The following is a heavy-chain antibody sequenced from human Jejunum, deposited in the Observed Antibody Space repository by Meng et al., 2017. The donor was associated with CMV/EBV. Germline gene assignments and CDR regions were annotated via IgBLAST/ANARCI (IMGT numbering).Heavy chain of an antibody. J-gene: IGHJ4*02. Sequence: GFTLSSHWVDWVRQGPGKGLVWVSRINGAGSDISYADSVKGRFTISRDNAENTLYLQMNSLRAEDMAVYYCVRAGSGNAYGLFDYWGQGTLVTVSS. CDR2: INGAGSDI. V-gene: IGHV3-74*01. CDR1: GFTLSSHW. CDR3: VRAGSGNAYGLFDY. D-gene: IGHD1-26*01.